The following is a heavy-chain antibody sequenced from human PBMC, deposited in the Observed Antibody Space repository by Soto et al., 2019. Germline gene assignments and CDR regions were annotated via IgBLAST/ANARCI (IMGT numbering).Heavy chain of an antibody. D-gene: IGHD3-3*02. CDR2: TSGYSGNS. J-gene: IGHJ3*01. CDR1: GYIFSSFY. Sequence: SVKVSCKASGYIFSSFYINWVRQAPGQGLEWMGWTSGYSGNSKYAQKFQGRVTMTTDTSTNTGYMEMRSLTSDDTAVYYCARDIFGHVDAFDLWGQGTMVTVS. V-gene: IGHV1-18*01. CDR3: ARDIFGHVDAFDL.